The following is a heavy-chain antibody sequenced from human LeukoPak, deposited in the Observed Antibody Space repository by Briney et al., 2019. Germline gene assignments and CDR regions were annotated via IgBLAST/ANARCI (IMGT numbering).Heavy chain of an antibody. CDR1: GFTFSIYW. Sequence: GGSLRLSCAASGFTFSIYWMTWVRQAPGKGLEWVANINQDGSEKYYVDSVKGGFTISRDNAKNSLFLQMNNLRAEDTAVYYCARDGVDIAMGTADYWGQGTLVTVSS. CDR3: ARDGVDIAMGTADY. CDR2: INQDGSEK. V-gene: IGHV3-7*01. J-gene: IGHJ4*02. D-gene: IGHD5-18*01.